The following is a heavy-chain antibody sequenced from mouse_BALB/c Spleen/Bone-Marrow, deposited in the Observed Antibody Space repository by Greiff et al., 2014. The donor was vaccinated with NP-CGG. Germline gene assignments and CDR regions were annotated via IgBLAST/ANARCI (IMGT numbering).Heavy chain of an antibody. CDR2: ISSGSSTI. D-gene: IGHD1-1*01. V-gene: IGHV5-17*02. CDR1: GFTFSSFG. Sequence: DVQLVESGGGSVQPGGSRKLSCAASGFTFSSFGMHWVRQAPEKGLEWVAYISSGSSTIYYADTVKGRFTISRDNPKNTLFLQMTSLRSEDTAMYYCASSPYGYFDYWGQGTTLTVSS. J-gene: IGHJ2*01. CDR3: ASSPYGYFDY.